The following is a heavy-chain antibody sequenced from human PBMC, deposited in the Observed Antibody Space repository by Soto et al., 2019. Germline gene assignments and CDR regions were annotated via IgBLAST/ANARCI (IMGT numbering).Heavy chain of an antibody. J-gene: IGHJ6*03. V-gene: IGHV1-8*01. CDR3: ARRDFWSGLGNYYYYYMDV. CDR1: GYTFTSYD. CDR2: MNPNSGNT. D-gene: IGHD3-3*01. Sequence: QVQLVQSGAEVKKPGASVKVSCKASGYTFTSYDINWVRQATGQGLEWMGWMNPNSGNTGYAQKFQGRVTMTRNTSISTAYMELSSLRSEDTAVYYCARRDFWSGLGNYYYYYMDVWGKGTTVTVSS.